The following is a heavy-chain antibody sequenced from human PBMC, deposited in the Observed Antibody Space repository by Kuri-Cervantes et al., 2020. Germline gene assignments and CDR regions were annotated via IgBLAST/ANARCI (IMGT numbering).Heavy chain of an antibody. J-gene: IGHJ4*02. D-gene: IGHD3-22*01. CDR3: ATPDPYYYDSSGSDVVRY. V-gene: IGHV1-8*01. CDR2: MNPNSGNT. CDR1: GYTFTSYD. Sequence: ASVKVSCKASGYTFTSYDINWVRQATGQGLEWMGWMNPNSGNTGYAQKFQGRVTMTRNTSINTAYMELSSLRSEDTAVYYCATPDPYYYDSSGSDVVRYWGQGTLVTVSS.